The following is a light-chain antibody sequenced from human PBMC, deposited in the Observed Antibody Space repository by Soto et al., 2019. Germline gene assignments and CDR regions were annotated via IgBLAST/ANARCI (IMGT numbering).Light chain of an antibody. CDR2: DAS. CDR1: QSVSSSY. V-gene: IGKV3-20*01. J-gene: IGKJ2*01. Sequence: EIVLTQSPGTLSLSPGERATLSCRASQSVSSSYLAWYQQKPGQAPRLLIYDASSRATGIPDRFSGSGSGTDFPLTISRLEPEDFAVYYCHQYGSSSYTFGQGTKLEIK. CDR3: HQYGSSSYT.